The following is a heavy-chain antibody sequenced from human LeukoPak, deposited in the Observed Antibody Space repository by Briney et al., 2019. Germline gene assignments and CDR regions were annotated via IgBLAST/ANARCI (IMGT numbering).Heavy chain of an antibody. D-gene: IGHD6-6*01. Sequence: SETLSFTCAVYGGSFSGYYWSWIRQLPGKGLEWIGEINHSGSTNYNPSLKSRVTISVDTSKNQFSLKLSSVTAADTAVYYCARARSIEYSSSSGFLTFDYWGQGTLVTVSS. V-gene: IGHV4-34*01. CDR2: INHSGST. CDR1: GGSFSGYY. CDR3: ARARSIEYSSSSGFLTFDY. J-gene: IGHJ4*02.